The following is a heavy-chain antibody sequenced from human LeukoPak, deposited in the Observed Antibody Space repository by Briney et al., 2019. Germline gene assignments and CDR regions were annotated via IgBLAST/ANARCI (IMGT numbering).Heavy chain of an antibody. Sequence: SETLSLTCTVSGGSISSSSYYWGWIRQPPGKGLEWIGSIYYSGSTYCNPSLKSRVTISVDTSKNQFSLTLSSVTAAGTAVYYCARGQKYIYGYTVTELGSGYFDYWGQGTLVTVSS. V-gene: IGHV4-39*07. J-gene: IGHJ4*02. D-gene: IGHD5-18*01. CDR3: ARGQKYIYGYTVTELGSGYFDY. CDR2: IYYSGST. CDR1: GGSISSSSYY.